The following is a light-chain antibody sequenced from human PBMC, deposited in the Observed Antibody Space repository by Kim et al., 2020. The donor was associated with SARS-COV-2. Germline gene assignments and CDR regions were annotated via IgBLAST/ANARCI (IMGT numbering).Light chain of an antibody. CDR3: QQYGSSPT. CDR2: GAS. Sequence: EIVLTQSPGTLSLSPGERATLSCWASQSVSSSYLAWYQQKPGQAPRLLIYGASSRATGIPDRFSGSGSGTDFTLTISRLEPEDFAVYYCQQYGSSPTFGQGTKLEI. V-gene: IGKV3-20*01. CDR1: QSVSSSY. J-gene: IGKJ2*01.